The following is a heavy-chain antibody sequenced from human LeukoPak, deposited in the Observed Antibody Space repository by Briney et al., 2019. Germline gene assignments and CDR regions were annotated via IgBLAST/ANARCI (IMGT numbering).Heavy chain of an antibody. J-gene: IGHJ4*02. V-gene: IGHV3-11*06. CDR3: ARECVGNSDFDY. CDR1: GFTFSDYY. Sequence: GGSLRLSCAASGFTFSDYYMSWIRQAPGKGLDWVSSISSSSSHIYYADSVKGRFTISRDNAKNSLYLQMNSLRAEDTALYYCARECVGNSDFDYWGQGTLVTVSS. CDR2: ISSSSSHI. D-gene: IGHD1-7*01.